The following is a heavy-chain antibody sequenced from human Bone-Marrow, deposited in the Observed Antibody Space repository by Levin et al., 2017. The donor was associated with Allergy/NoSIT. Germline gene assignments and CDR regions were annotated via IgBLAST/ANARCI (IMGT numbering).Heavy chain of an antibody. D-gene: IGHD3-22*01. J-gene: IGHJ4*02. Sequence: GESLKISCAASGLIFSNYAMNWVRQAPGKGLEWVSQISGSGSNTHYADSVRGRFTFSRDNSNNTVYLQMNSLRAEDTAVYYCAGYDTSGYHSPFDYWGQGPLVTVSS. V-gene: IGHV3-23*01. CDR2: ISGSGSNT. CDR3: AGYDTSGYHSPFDY. CDR1: GLIFSNYA.